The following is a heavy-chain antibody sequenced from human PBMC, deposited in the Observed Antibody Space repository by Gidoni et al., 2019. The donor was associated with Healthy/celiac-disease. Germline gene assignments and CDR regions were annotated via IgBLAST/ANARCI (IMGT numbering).Heavy chain of an antibody. CDR2: IIPIFGTA. Sequence: QVQLVQSGAEVKKPGSSVKVSCKASGGTFSSYAISWVRQAPGQWLEWMGGIIPIFGTANYSQKFQGRVTITADESTSTAYMELSSLRSEDTAVYYCARVGDYDFWSGYSGGWFDPWGQGTLVTVSS. CDR1: GGTFSSYA. V-gene: IGHV1-69*19. J-gene: IGHJ5*02. D-gene: IGHD3-3*01. CDR3: ARVGDYDFWSGYSGGWFDP.